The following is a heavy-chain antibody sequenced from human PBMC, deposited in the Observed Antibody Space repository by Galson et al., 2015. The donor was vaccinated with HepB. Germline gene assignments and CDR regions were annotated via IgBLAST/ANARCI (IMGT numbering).Heavy chain of an antibody. D-gene: IGHD6-13*01. V-gene: IGHV3-33*01. Sequence: SLRLSCAASGFTFSSYGMHWVRQAPGKGLEWVAVIWYDGSNKYYADSVKGRLTISRDNSKNTLYLQMNSLRAEDTAVYYCARDDKDDIAAADYYYYYGMDVWGQGTTVTVSS. CDR1: GFTFSSYG. CDR2: IWYDGSNK. J-gene: IGHJ6*02. CDR3: ARDDKDDIAAADYYYYYGMDV.